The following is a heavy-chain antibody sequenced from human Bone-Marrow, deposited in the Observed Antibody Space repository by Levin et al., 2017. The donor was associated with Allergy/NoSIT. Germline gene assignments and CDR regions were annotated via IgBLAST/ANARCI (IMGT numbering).Heavy chain of an antibody. J-gene: IGHJ6*02. D-gene: IGHD4-17*01. CDR2: ISADGGRT. CDR3: AKIMTTAVNYWYGLDV. Sequence: GGSLRLSCAASGFTFSTYHMDWVRQIPGKGLESISSISADGGRTYYLDSVKGRFTISRDNSKNTLFLQMNSLRAEDSAIYYCAKIMTTAVNYWYGLDVWGQGTTVTVSS. V-gene: IGHV3-23*01. CDR1: GFTFSTYH.